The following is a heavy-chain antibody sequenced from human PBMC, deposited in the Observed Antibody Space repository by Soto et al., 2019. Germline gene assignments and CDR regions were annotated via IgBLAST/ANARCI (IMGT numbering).Heavy chain of an antibody. V-gene: IGHV1-2*04. CDR1: GYTFTGYY. J-gene: IGHJ4*02. CDR2: INPNSGGT. Sequence: GASVKVSCKASGYTFTGYYMHWVRQAPGQGLEWMGWINPNSGGTNYAQKFQGWVTISRDTSASTAYLELSSLRSEDTAVYYCARVSFETSGYADYWGQGTLVTVSS. CDR3: ARVSFETSGYADY. D-gene: IGHD3-22*01.